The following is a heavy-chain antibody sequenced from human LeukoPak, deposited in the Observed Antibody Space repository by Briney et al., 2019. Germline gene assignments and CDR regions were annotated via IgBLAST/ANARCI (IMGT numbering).Heavy chain of an antibody. CDR2: IYYSGST. J-gene: IGHJ4*02. Sequence: SETLYLTCTVSGGSISSSSYYWGWIRQPPGKGLEWIGSIYYSGSTYHNPSLKSRVTISVDTSKNQFSLKLSSVTAADTAVYYCARGRGISAAGRVPFDYWGQGTLVTVSS. CDR3: ARGRGISAAGRVPFDY. V-gene: IGHV4-39*07. CDR1: GGSISSSSYY. D-gene: IGHD6-13*01.